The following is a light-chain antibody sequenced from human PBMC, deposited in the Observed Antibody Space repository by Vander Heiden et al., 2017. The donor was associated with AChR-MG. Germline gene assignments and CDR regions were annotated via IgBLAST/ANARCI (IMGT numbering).Light chain of an antibody. CDR2: GNS. J-gene: IGLJ3*02. CDR1: TSNIGAGYD. Sequence: VLTQPPSVSGAPGQRVTISCTGNTSNIGAGYDVHWYQLLPGTAPKLLIFGNSNRPSGVPDRFSGSKSGTSASLAITGLQAQDEADYYCQSYDSTLSGYWVFGGWTKLTVL. CDR3: QSYDSTLSGYWV. V-gene: IGLV1-40*01.